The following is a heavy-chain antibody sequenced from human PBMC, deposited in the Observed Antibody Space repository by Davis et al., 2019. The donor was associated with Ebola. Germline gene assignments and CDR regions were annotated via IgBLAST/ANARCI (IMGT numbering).Heavy chain of an antibody. V-gene: IGHV1-2*02. CDR1: GYTFTSYS. D-gene: IGHD3-9*01. Sequence: SVTVSCKAFGYTFTSYSISWVRQAPGQGLEWMGRINSNNGDTNYAQKFQGRVTMTRDTSISTTYLELSSLRSEDTAVYYCATEYFYVNWGQGTLVTVSS. J-gene: IGHJ4*02. CDR3: ATEYFYVN. CDR2: INSNNGDT.